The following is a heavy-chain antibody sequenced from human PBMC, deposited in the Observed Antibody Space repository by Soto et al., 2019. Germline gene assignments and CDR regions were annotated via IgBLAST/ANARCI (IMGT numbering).Heavy chain of an antibody. Sequence: SVKVSCKASGYTFTSYGISWVRQAPGQGLEWMGWISAYNGNTNYAQKLQGRVTMTTDTSTSTAYMELRSLRSDDTAVYYCARDEAQSWPMKGHTIRPFDYWGQGTLVTVFS. CDR3: ARDEAQSWPMKGHTIRPFDY. CDR1: GYTFTSYG. V-gene: IGHV1-18*01. J-gene: IGHJ4*02. D-gene: IGHD6-13*01. CDR2: ISAYNGNT.